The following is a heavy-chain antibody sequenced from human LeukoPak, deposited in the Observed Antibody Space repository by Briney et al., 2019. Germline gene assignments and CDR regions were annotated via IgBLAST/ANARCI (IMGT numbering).Heavy chain of an antibody. CDR2: IGGAGGGT. Sequence: GGSLSLAWAPAGLIFSNFWMLWVRHVPEKGLACVSRIGGAGGGTAYAHSVKGRFSISRDNSKNTLYLQMNFLRLEDTGVYYCVRDDSNGVDYWGPGTLVTVSS. D-gene: IGHD5-18*01. CDR3: VRDDSNGVDY. CDR1: GLIFSNFW. J-gene: IGHJ4*02. V-gene: IGHV3-74*01.